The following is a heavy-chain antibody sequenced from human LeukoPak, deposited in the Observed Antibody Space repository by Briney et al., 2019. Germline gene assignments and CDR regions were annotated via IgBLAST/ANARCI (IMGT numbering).Heavy chain of an antibody. CDR3: ARDRGAVYSSDYYYMDV. CDR1: GGSFSGYY. V-gene: IGHV4-34*01. J-gene: IGHJ6*03. Sequence: SETLSLTCAVYGGSFSGYYWSWIRQPPGKGLEWIGEINHSGSTNYNPSLKSRVTISVDTSKNQFSLKLSSVTAADTAVYYCARDRGAVYSSDYYYMDVWGKGTTVTVSS. CDR2: INHSGST. D-gene: IGHD6-19*01.